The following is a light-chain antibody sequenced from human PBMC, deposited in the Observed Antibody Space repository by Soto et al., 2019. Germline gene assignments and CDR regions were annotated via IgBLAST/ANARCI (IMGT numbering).Light chain of an antibody. CDR3: QQANSFSSLT. Sequence: DNQMTQSPSSVSASVGDRVTITCRASQGVGSWLAWYQQKPGKAPKLLIYAASSLQSGVPSTFSGSGSRTDFTLTTSSLHPEDFATYYCQQANSFSSLTFGGGTKVEI. CDR2: AAS. V-gene: IGKV1-12*02. J-gene: IGKJ4*01. CDR1: QGVGSW.